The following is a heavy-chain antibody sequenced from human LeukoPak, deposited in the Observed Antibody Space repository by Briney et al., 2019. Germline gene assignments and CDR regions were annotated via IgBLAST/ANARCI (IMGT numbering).Heavy chain of an antibody. D-gene: IGHD3-10*01. Sequence: PSETLSLTCTVSGGSISSYYWSWIRQPPGKGLEWIGYIYYSGSTNYNPSLKSRVTISVDTSKNLFSLKLSSVTAADTAVYYCARGITTGPIDYWGQGTLVTVSS. CDR2: IYYSGST. J-gene: IGHJ4*02. CDR1: GGSISSYY. V-gene: IGHV4-59*08. CDR3: ARGITTGPIDY.